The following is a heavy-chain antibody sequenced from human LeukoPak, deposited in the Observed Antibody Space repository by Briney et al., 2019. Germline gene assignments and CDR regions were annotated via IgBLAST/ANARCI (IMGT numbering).Heavy chain of an antibody. CDR1: GGSISSGSYY. Sequence: SETLSLTCTVSGGSISSGSYYWSWIRQPAGKGLEWIGRIYTSGSTNYNPSLKSRVTISVDTSKNQFSLKLSSVTAADTAVYYCARDSDTSVYWGQGTLVTVSS. J-gene: IGHJ4*02. D-gene: IGHD2-2*02. CDR3: ARDSDTSVY. CDR2: IYTSGST. V-gene: IGHV4-61*02.